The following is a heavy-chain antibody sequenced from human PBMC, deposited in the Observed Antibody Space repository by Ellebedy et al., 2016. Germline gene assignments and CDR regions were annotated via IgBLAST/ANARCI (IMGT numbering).Heavy chain of an antibody. CDR3: AKDSHTMIVMVITTFFDY. J-gene: IGHJ4*02. CDR1: GFTFSSYA. Sequence: GESLKISCAASGFTFSSYAMSWVRQAPGKGLEWVSTISGRGGSTYYADSVKGRFTISRDNSKNTLYPQMNSMRADDTAVYYCAKDSHTMIVMVITTFFDYWGQGTLVTVSS. D-gene: IGHD3-22*01. CDR2: ISGRGGST. V-gene: IGHV3-23*01.